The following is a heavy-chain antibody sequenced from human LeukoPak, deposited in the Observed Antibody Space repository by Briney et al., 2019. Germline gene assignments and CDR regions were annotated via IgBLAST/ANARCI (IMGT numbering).Heavy chain of an antibody. V-gene: IGHV6-1*01. Sequence: SQILSLTCAISGDSVSSNTAAWNWIRQSPSRGLEWLGRTYYRSKWYHDYAVSAKSRITINPDTSKNQFSLQLNSVTPEDTAVYYCARASMQRQIVAVDYWGQGTLVTDSS. J-gene: IGHJ4*02. CDR2: TYYRSKWYH. CDR1: GDSVSSNTAA. CDR3: ARASMQRQIVAVDY. D-gene: IGHD2-21*01.